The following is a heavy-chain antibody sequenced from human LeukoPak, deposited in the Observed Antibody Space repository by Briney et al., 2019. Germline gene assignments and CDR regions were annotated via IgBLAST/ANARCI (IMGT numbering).Heavy chain of an antibody. Sequence: SETLSLTCTVSGGSISSSSYYWGWIRQPPGKGLEWIGEINHSGSTNYNPSLKSRVTISVDTSKNQFSLKLSSVTAADTAVYYCARGRSIQSITMVRPYYYWGQGTLVTVSS. CDR2: INHSGST. V-gene: IGHV4-39*07. CDR1: GGSISSSSYY. CDR3: ARGRSIQSITMVRPYYY. D-gene: IGHD3-10*01. J-gene: IGHJ4*02.